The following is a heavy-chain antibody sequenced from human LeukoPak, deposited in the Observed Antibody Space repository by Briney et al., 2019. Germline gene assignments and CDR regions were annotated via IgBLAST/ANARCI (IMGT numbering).Heavy chain of an antibody. V-gene: IGHV1-46*01. CDR3: ARDSGGYYDY. CDR2: INPSGGST. D-gene: IGHD3-16*01. CDR1: GYTFTSYH. J-gene: IGHJ4*02. Sequence: ASLKVSCKSSGYTFTSYHIHWVRQAPGQGLEWMGIINPSGGSTTYAPNFQGRVTMTRDTSTSTLYMDLSSLRSEDTALYYCARDSGGYYDYWGQGTLVTVSS.